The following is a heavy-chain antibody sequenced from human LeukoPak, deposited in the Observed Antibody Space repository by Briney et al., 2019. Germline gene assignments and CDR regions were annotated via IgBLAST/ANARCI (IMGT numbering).Heavy chain of an antibody. D-gene: IGHD6-13*01. V-gene: IGHV3-48*01. CDR2: ISSSSSTI. CDR3: AGCVGIAAAGHFDY. Sequence: GGSLRLSCAASGFTFSSYSMNWVRQAPGKGLEWVSYISSSSSTIYYADSVKGRFTISRDNAKNSLYLQMNSLRAEDTAGYYCAGCVGIAAAGHFDYWGQGTLVTVSS. J-gene: IGHJ4*02. CDR1: GFTFSSYS.